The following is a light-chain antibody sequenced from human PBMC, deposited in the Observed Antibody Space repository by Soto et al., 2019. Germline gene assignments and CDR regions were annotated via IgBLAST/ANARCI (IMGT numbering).Light chain of an antibody. V-gene: IGKV1-33*01. J-gene: IGKJ1*01. CDR1: QDISNY. CDR3: QQYNNWPSWT. CDR2: DAS. Sequence: DIQMTQSPSSLSASVGDRVTITCQASQDISNYLNWYQQKPGKAPKLLIYDASNLETGVPSRFSVSGSGTDFTFTISSLQPEDIATSYCQQYNNWPSWTFGQGTKVEIK.